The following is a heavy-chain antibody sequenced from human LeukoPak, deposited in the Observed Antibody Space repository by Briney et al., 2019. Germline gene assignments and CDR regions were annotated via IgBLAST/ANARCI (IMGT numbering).Heavy chain of an antibody. CDR1: GFTFGDYA. CDR2: IRSKACGGTT. V-gene: IGHV3-49*04. D-gene: IGHD3-22*01. J-gene: IGHJ3*02. Sequence: GGSLRLSCTASGFTFGDYAMSWVRQAPGKGLEWVGFIRSKACGGTTEYAASVKGRFTISRDDSKSIAYLQMNSLKTEDTAVYYCTREGYYSDAFDIWGQGTMVTVSS. CDR3: TREGYYSDAFDI.